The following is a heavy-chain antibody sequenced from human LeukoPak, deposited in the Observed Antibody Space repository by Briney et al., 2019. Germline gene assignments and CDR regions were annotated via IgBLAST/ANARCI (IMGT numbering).Heavy chain of an antibody. Sequence: PSETLSLTCAVYGGSFSGYYWSWIRQPPGKGLEWIGEINHSGSTNYNPSLKSRVTISVDTSKNQFSLKLSSVTAADTAVYYCARGTDYYGSGSYYYLDYWGQGTLVTVSS. J-gene: IGHJ4*02. CDR2: INHSGST. CDR3: ARGTDYYGSGSYYYLDY. V-gene: IGHV4-34*01. D-gene: IGHD3-10*01. CDR1: GGSFSGYY.